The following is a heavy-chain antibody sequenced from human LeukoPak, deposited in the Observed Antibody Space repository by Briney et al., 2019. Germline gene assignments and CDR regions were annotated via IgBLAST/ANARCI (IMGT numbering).Heavy chain of an antibody. Sequence: GGSLRLSCAASGFTVSSNYMSWVRQAPGKGLEWVSSISSSSSYIYYADSVKGRFTISRDNAKNSLYLQMNSLRAEDTAVYYCARDYGDYEYNWFDPWGQGTLVTVSS. CDR2: ISSSSSYI. V-gene: IGHV3-21*01. D-gene: IGHD4-17*01. J-gene: IGHJ5*02. CDR3: ARDYGDYEYNWFDP. CDR1: GFTVSSNY.